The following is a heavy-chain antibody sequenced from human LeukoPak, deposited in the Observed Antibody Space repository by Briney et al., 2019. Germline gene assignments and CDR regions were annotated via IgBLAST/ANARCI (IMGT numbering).Heavy chain of an antibody. Sequence: SVKVFCKASGGTFSTYAISWVRQAPGQGLEWMGGIIPIFDTANYAQKFQGRVTITADESTSTAYMELSSLRSEDTAVYYCARRQRNDYVWGSYRYETNNWFDPWGQGTLVTVSS. J-gene: IGHJ5*02. D-gene: IGHD3-16*02. CDR3: ARRQRNDYVWGSYRYETNNWFDP. V-gene: IGHV1-69*13. CDR2: IIPIFDTA. CDR1: GGTFSTYA.